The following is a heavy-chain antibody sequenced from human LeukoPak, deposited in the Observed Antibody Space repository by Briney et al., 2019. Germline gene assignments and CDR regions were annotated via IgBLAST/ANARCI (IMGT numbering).Heavy chain of an antibody. CDR1: GYTFTSYD. J-gene: IGHJ4*02. D-gene: IGHD5/OR15-5a*01. V-gene: IGHV1-8*01. CDR3: ARGWISGDVSEYYFEI. CDR2: MGARHGYT. Sequence: ASVKVSCTASGYTFTSYDINWVRQAPGQGLEWMGGMGARHGYTGYAQRFQGRITMTRDTSISTAYMELSSLTSDDTAVYYCARGWISGDVSEYYFEIWGQGTLVTVSS.